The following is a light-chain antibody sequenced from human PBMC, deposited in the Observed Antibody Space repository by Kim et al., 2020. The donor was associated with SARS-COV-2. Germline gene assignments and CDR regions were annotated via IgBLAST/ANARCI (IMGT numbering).Light chain of an antibody. Sequence: SASVGGGVGIACRARRGSGSWLGWYQQGPGRAPRVRMYEASNLQSGVPSRFSGSGSGADFTLTINSLQPEDVATYCCQQTHSFPLTVGGGTKLEI. CDR2: EAS. CDR3: QQTHSFPLT. CDR1: RGSGSW. J-gene: IGKJ4*01. V-gene: IGKV1D-12*01.